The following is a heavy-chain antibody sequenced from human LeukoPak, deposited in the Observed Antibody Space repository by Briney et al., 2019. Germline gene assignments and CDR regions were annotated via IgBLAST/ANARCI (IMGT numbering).Heavy chain of an antibody. CDR1: GFTFDDYA. V-gene: IGHV3-9*01. CDR3: AKDIGGEMATMHYYYYGLDV. Sequence: GGSLRLSCAASGFTFDDYAMHWVRQAPGKGLEWVSGISWNSGGIAYADSVKGRFTISRDNAKNSLYLQMNSLRAEDTALYYCAKDIGGEMATMHYYYYGLDVWGQGTTVTVSS. CDR2: ISWNSGGI. J-gene: IGHJ6*02. D-gene: IGHD5-24*01.